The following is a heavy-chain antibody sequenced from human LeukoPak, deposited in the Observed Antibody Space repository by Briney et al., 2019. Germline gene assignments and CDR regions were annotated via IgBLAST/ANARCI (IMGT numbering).Heavy chain of an antibody. CDR3: ARIVVVVAATGWFDP. CDR1: GFTFSSYW. D-gene: IGHD2-15*01. V-gene: IGHV3-7*01. Sequence: GGSLRLSCAASGFTFSSYWMSWVRQAPGKGLEWVANIKQDGSEKYYVDSVKGRFTISRDNAKNSLYLQMNSLRAEDTAVYYCARIVVVVAATGWFDPWGQGTLVTVSS. CDR2: IKQDGSEK. J-gene: IGHJ5*02.